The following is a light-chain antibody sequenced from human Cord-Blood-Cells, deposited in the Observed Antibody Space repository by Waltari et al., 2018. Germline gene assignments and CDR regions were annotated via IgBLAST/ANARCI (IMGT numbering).Light chain of an antibody. V-gene: IGKV3D-15*01. Sequence: EIVMTQSPATLSVSPGERATLSCRASQSVSSNLAGYQQKPGQAPRLLIYGASTRATGIPARFSGSGSGTEFTLPISSLQSEDFAVYYCQQYNNWPPLTFGGGTKVEIK. CDR1: QSVSSN. CDR3: QQYNNWPPLT. CDR2: GAS. J-gene: IGKJ4*01.